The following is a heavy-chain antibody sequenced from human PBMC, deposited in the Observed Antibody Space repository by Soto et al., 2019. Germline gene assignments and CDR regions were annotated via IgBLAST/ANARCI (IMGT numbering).Heavy chain of an antibody. V-gene: IGHV3-30*18. J-gene: IGHJ4*02. CDR1: GFTFSSYG. CDR2: ISYDGSNK. D-gene: IGHD3-9*01. Sequence: PGGSLRLSCAASGFTFSSYGMHWVRQAPGKGLEWVAVISYDGSNKYYADSVKGRFTISRDNSKNTLYLQMNSLRAEDTAVYYCAKDHLERYFDWYNPLGYWGQGTLVTVSS. CDR3: AKDHLERYFDWYNPLGY.